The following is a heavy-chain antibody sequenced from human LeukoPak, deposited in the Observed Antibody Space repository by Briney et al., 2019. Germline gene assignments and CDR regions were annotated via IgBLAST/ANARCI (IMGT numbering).Heavy chain of an antibody. CDR1: GFTFSSYA. CDR3: ARDCSTTSCYLGY. D-gene: IGHD2-2*01. V-gene: IGHV3-30*04. CDR2: ISYDGSNK. J-gene: IGHJ4*02. Sequence: GGSLRLSCAASGFTFSSYAMPWVRQAPGKGLEWVAVISYDGSNKYYADSVKGRFTISRDSSKNTLYLQMNSLRAEDTAVYYCARDCSTTSCYLGYWGQGTLVTVSS.